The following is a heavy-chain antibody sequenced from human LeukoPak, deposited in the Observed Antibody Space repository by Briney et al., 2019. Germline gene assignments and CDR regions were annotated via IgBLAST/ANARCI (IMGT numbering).Heavy chain of an antibody. V-gene: IGHV4-39*01. J-gene: IGHJ4*02. D-gene: IGHD3-3*01. CDR2: IYYSGST. CDR3: ARYYDFWSGYDY. CDR1: GGSISSSSYY. Sequence: SETLSLTCTVSGGSISSSSYYWGWIRQPPGKGLEWIGSIYYSGSTYYNPSLKSRVTISVGTSKNQFSLKLSSVTAADTAVYYCARYYDFWSGYDYWGQGTLVTVSS.